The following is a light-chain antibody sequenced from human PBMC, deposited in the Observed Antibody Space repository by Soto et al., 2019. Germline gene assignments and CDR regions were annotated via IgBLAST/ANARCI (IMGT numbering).Light chain of an antibody. J-gene: IGKJ1*01. CDR1: HSVGTN. CDR2: GAS. CDR3: QQYNNWPTWT. V-gene: IGKV3-15*01. Sequence: MTQSPDTLSVSPGDRVTLSCRASHSVGTNLAWYQQKPGQAPRLLIYGASARATDVPVRFGGSGSGTEFTLTISSQQSEDFAIYYCQQYNNWPTWTFGPGTKVDIK.